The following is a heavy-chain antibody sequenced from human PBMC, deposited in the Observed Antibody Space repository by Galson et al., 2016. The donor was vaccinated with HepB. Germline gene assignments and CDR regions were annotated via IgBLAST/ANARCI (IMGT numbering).Heavy chain of an antibody. CDR1: GYSFTSYW. D-gene: IGHD3-3*01. CDR2: IYPGDSDT. CDR3: ARRWYYDFWSGYFTGWFDP. Sequence: QSGAEVKKPGESLKISCKGSGYSFTSYWIGWVRQTPGKGLEWMGIIYPGDSDTRYSPSFKGQVTISADKSISTAYLQWSSLKASDTAMYYCARRWYYDFWSGYFTGWFDPWGQGTLVTVSS. J-gene: IGHJ5*02. V-gene: IGHV5-51*01.